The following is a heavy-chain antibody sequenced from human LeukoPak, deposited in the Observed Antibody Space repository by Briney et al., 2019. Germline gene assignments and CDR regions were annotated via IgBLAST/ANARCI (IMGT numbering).Heavy chain of an antibody. Sequence: GGSLRLCCAASGFTFSSYTMHWVRQAPGKGLEWVSGISGSGDNTYYADSVKGRFTISRDNSKNTLYVQVNSLGTEDTAAYYCAKGSYYDSSGSFYFDYWGQGTLVTISS. CDR2: ISGSGDNT. J-gene: IGHJ4*02. D-gene: IGHD3-22*01. CDR1: GFTFSSYT. CDR3: AKGSYYDSSGSFYFDY. V-gene: IGHV3-23*01.